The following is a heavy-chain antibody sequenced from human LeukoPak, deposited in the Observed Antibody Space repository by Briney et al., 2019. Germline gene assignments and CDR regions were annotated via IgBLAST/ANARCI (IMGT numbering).Heavy chain of an antibody. V-gene: IGHV3-21*06. CDR3: ARDRNFVAFDI. D-gene: IGHD1-14*01. CDR2: ISSSSFI. J-gene: IGHJ3*02. CDR1: GFTFTAFT. Sequence: PGGSLRLPCAASGFTFTAFTINWVRQAPGKGLEWVSSISSSSFIYFADSLKGRFTISRDNAKNSVYLQINSLRAEDTAVYYCARDRNFVAFDIWGQGTMVTVSS.